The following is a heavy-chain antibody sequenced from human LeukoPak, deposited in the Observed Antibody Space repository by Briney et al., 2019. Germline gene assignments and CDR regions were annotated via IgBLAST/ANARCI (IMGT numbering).Heavy chain of an antibody. Sequence: GGSLRLSCAGSGFTFSTFNMNWVRQAPGKGLEWVSPIISSRTFIHYADSVKGRFTISRDNAKNSLYLQVSSLRAEDTAVYYCARAYFYDIIGGEGMDVWGQGTTVTVSS. CDR1: GFTFSTFN. CDR3: ARAYFYDIIGGEGMDV. J-gene: IGHJ6*02. D-gene: IGHD3-22*01. CDR2: IISSRTFI. V-gene: IGHV3-21*01.